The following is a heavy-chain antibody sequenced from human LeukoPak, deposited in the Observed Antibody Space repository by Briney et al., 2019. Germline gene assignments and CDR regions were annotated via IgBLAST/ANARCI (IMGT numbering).Heavy chain of an antibody. V-gene: IGHV4-39*01. Sequence: SETLSLTCTVSGGSISSSSYYWGWIRQPPGKGLEWIGSIYYSGSTYYNPSLKSRVTISVDTSKNQFSLKLSSVTAADTAVYYCARHVLRMIVVDHWGQGTLVTVSS. CDR2: IYYSGST. CDR3: ARHVLRMIVVDH. D-gene: IGHD3-22*01. CDR1: GGSISSSSYY. J-gene: IGHJ4*02.